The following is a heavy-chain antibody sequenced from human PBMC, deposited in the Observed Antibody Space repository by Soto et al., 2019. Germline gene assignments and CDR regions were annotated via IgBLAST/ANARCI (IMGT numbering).Heavy chain of an antibody. D-gene: IGHD2-15*01. Sequence: ASVKVSCKASGYTFTSYAMHWVRQAPGQRLEWMGGFDPEDGETIYAQKFQGRVTMTEDTSTDTAYMELSSLRSEDTAVYYCATDLVVVVAATNAEYFQHWGQGTLVTVSS. J-gene: IGHJ1*01. CDR3: ATDLVVVVAATNAEYFQH. CDR2: FDPEDGET. CDR1: GYTFTSYA. V-gene: IGHV1-24*01.